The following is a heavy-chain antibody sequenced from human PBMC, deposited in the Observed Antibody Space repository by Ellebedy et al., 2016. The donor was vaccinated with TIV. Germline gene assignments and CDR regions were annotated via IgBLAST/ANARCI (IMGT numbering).Heavy chain of an antibody. CDR3: ARGYCSSTSCFGYY. CDR2: ISSSSSYI. V-gene: IGHV3-21*01. D-gene: IGHD2-2*01. Sequence: GGSLRLSXAASGFTFSSYSMNWVRQAPGKGLEWVSSISSSSSYIYYADSVKGRFTISRDNAKNSLYLQMNSLRAEDTAVYYCARGYCSSTSCFGYYWGQGTLVTVSS. J-gene: IGHJ4*02. CDR1: GFTFSSYS.